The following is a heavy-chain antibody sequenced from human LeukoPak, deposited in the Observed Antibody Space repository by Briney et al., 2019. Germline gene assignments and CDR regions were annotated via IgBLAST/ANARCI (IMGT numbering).Heavy chain of an antibody. CDR3: ARDAGMVAAIGDY. CDR1: GGTFSSYA. J-gene: IGHJ4*02. CDR2: IIPILGIA. Sequence: GASVKVSCKASGGTFSSYAISWVRQAPGQGLEWMGRIIPILGIANYAQKLQGRVTMTTDTSTSTAYMELRSLRSDDTAVYYCARDAGMVAAIGDYWGQGTLVTVSS. D-gene: IGHD2-15*01. V-gene: IGHV1-69*04.